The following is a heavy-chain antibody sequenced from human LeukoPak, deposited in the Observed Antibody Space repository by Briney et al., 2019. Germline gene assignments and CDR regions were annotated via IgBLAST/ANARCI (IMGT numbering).Heavy chain of an antibody. CDR1: GFTFSSYW. J-gene: IGHJ4*02. Sequence: GGSLRLSCTGSGFTFSSYWMSWVRQAPGKGLEWVANIKQDGSEKYYLDSVKGRFTISRDNAKNSLYLQMNSLRAEDTALYYCATSGLVRGGDDYWGQGTLVTVSS. V-gene: IGHV3-7*05. CDR3: ATSGLVRGGDDY. CDR2: IKQDGSEK. D-gene: IGHD3/OR15-3a*01.